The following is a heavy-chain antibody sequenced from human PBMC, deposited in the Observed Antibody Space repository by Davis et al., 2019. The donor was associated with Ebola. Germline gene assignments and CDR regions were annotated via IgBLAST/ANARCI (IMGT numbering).Heavy chain of an antibody. CDR1: GFTFSSYS. Sequence: PGGSLRLSCAASGFTFSSYSMNWVRQAPGEGLEWVSSISSSSSYIYYADSVKGRFTISRDNAKNSLYLQMNSLRAEDTAVYYCARGPSGHFDYWGQGTLVTVSS. CDR2: ISSSSSYI. CDR3: ARGPSGHFDY. J-gene: IGHJ4*02. D-gene: IGHD5-12*01. V-gene: IGHV3-21*01.